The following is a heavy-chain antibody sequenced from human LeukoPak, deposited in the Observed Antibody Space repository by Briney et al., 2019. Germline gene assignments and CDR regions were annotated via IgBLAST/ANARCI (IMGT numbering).Heavy chain of an antibody. CDR3: AKGEGGALGIPHPYYFDY. CDR2: IRYDGGNK. J-gene: IGHJ4*02. V-gene: IGHV3-30*02. CDR1: GFTFSTYG. D-gene: IGHD3-16*01. Sequence: GGSLRLSCAATGFTFSTYGMHWVRQTPGKGLEWVAFIRYDGGNKYYAGSVKGRFTISRDNSKNTLYLEINSLTTEDTAVYYCAKGEGGALGIPHPYYFDYWGQGNVVTVSS.